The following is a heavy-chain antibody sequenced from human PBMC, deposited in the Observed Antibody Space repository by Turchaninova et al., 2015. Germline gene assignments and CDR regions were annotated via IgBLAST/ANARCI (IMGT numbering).Heavy chain of an antibody. D-gene: IGHD2-8*01. V-gene: IGHV3-49*04. CDR1: GFSFGDDS. Sequence: GGGFIQPGQSLRLSCETSGFSFGDDSVSWVRQAPGKGLEWVGFIRSKVHGGTTDYAASVKGRFTISRGDSDNIVYLQMSSLKIEDTAMYYCTGANMAWVLYAGMYWGRGTLVTVSS. CDR2: IRSKVHGGTT. J-gene: IGHJ4*02. CDR3: TGANMAWVLYAGMY.